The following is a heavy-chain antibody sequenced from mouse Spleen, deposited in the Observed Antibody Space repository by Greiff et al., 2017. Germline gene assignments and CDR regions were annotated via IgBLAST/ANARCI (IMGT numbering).Heavy chain of an antibody. CDR3: ARWRDYDVRYYAMDY. CDR1: GYTFTDYN. J-gene: IGHJ4*01. D-gene: IGHD2-4*01. CDR2: INPNNGGT. Sequence: VQLQQSGPELVKPGASVKIPCKASGYTFTDYNMDWVKQSHGKSLEWIGDINPNNGGTIYNQKFKGKATLTVDKSSSTAYMELSSLTSEDSAVYYCARWRDYDVRYYAMDYWGQGTSVTVSS. V-gene: IGHV1-18*01.